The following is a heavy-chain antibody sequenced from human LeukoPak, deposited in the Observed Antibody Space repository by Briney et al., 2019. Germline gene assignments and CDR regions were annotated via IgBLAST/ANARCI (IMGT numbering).Heavy chain of an antibody. CDR1: GFTFDDYA. CDR2: ISWNSSSI. Sequence: GGSLRLSCAASGFTFDDYAMHWVRQAPGKGLEWVSGISWNSSSIGYADSVKGRFTISRDNAKNSLYLQMNSLRAEDTALYYCAKDGGRLRGLYGMDVWGQGTTVTVSS. V-gene: IGHV3-9*01. J-gene: IGHJ6*02. CDR3: AKDGGRLRGLYGMDV. D-gene: IGHD4-17*01.